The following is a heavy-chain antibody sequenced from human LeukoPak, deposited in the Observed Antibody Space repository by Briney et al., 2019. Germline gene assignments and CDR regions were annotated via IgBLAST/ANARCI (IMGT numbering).Heavy chain of an antibody. Sequence: SQTLSLTRTVSGGSISSGSYYWSWIRQPAGKGLGWIGRIYTSGSTNYNPSLKSRVTISVDTSKNQFSLKLSSVTAADTAVYYCARDHDFWSGYYDYWGQGTLVTVSS. CDR1: GGSISSGSYY. J-gene: IGHJ4*02. CDR2: IYTSGST. V-gene: IGHV4-61*02. CDR3: ARDHDFWSGYYDY. D-gene: IGHD3-3*01.